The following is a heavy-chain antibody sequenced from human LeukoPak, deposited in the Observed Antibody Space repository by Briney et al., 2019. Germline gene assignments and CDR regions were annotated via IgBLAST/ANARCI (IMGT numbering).Heavy chain of an antibody. Sequence: GGSLRLSCAASGFTFSDYYMSWIRQAPGKGLEWVSYISSSGSTIYYADSVKGRFTISRDNAKNSLYLQMNSLRAEDTAVYYCARVAVVTPYYYYYMDVWAKGPRSPSP. CDR2: ISSSGSTI. V-gene: IGHV3-11*01. D-gene: IGHD4-23*01. CDR1: GFTFSDYY. J-gene: IGHJ6*03. CDR3: ARVAVVTPYYYYYMDV.